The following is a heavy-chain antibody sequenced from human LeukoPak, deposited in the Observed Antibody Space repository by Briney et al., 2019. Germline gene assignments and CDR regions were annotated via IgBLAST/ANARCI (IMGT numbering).Heavy chain of an antibody. J-gene: IGHJ4*01. CDR1: GDSITSGHY. Sequence: PSETLSLTCSVSGDSITSGHYWAWIRQPPGKGLEWIGSIYHSGVAYSNASLNSRVTMSVSTSRNQFSLNVTSVAAADTAVYYCARVNYVGLTGYCPYDFWGQGILVTVSS. CDR2: IYHSGVA. V-gene: IGHV4-38-2*02. CDR3: ARVNYVGLTGYCPYDF. D-gene: IGHD3-9*01.